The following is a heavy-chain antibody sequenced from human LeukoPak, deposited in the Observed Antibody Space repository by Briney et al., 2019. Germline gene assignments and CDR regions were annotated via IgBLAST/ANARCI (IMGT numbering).Heavy chain of an antibody. CDR1: GFTFSSYS. CDR2: ISSSSSYI. CDR3: AKEIWPTVTTPGWTYFDY. V-gene: IGHV3-21*01. Sequence: GGSLRLSCAAAGFTFSSYSMNWVRQAPGKVLEWVSSISSSSSYIYYADSVKGRFTISRDNAKNTLYLQMNSLRAEDTAVYYCAKEIWPTVTTPGWTYFDYWGQGALVTVSS. J-gene: IGHJ4*02. D-gene: IGHD4-17*01.